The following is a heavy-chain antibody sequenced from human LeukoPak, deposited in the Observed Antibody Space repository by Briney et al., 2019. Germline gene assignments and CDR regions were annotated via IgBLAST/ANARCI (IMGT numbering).Heavy chain of an antibody. CDR1: GFTFSSYE. CDR2: ISSSSSYI. D-gene: IGHD5-12*01. CDR3: ARGAYSGYDYRFDP. J-gene: IGHJ5*02. V-gene: IGHV3-21*05. Sequence: GGSLRLSCAASGFTFSSYEMNWVRQAPGKGLEWVSYISSSSSYIYYADSVKGRFTISRDNAKRSLSLQMNSLRADDTAVYYCARGAYSGYDYRFDPWGQGTLVTVSS.